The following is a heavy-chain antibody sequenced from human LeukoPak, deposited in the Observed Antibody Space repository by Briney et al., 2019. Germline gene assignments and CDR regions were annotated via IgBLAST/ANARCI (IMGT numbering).Heavy chain of an antibody. Sequence: ASVKVSCKASGYTFTSHYMHWVRQAPGQGLEWMGIINPSGGSTSYAQKFQGRVTMTRDTSTSTVYMELSSLRSEDTAVYYCARARGSYFLAHDAFDIWGQGTMVTVSS. J-gene: IGHJ3*02. CDR3: ARARGSYFLAHDAFDI. CDR1: GYTFTSHY. D-gene: IGHD1-26*01. V-gene: IGHV1-46*01. CDR2: INPSGGST.